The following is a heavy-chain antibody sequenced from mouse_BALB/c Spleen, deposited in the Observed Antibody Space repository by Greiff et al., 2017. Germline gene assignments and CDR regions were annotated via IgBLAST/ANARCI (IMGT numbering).Heavy chain of an antibody. J-gene: IGHJ1*01. CDR1: GFTFSSYT. CDR2: ISSGGSYT. Sequence: EVQLVESGGGLVKPGGSLKLSCAASGFTFSSYTMSWVRHTPEKRLEWVATISSGGSYTYYPDSVKGRFTISRDNAKNTLYLQMSSLKSEDTAMYYCTRADGNYGYFDVWGAGTTVTVSS. V-gene: IGHV5-6-4*01. D-gene: IGHD2-1*01. CDR3: TRADGNYGYFDV.